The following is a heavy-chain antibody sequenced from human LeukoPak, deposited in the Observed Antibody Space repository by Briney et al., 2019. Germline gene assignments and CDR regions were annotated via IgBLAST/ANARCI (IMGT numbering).Heavy chain of an antibody. J-gene: IGHJ5*02. Sequence: SETLSLTCAVSGGSISSGGYSWSWIRQPPGKGLEWIGYFYYNGSTYHNPSLKSRVTISGDTSKNQFSLKLSFVTAAETAMYYCARGRYSSGWFKDKNWFDPWGQGIPVTVSS. D-gene: IGHD6-19*01. CDR3: ARGRYSSGWFKDKNWFDP. V-gene: IGHV4-30-4*07. CDR1: GGSISSGGYS. CDR2: FYYNGST.